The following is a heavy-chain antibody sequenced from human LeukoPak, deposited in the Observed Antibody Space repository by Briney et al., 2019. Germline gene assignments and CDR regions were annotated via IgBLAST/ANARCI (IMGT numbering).Heavy chain of an antibody. D-gene: IGHD2-8*02. Sequence: HGESLKISCKGSGYSFTSYWIGWVRQMPGKGLEWMGIIYPGDSDTRYSPSFQGQVTISADKSISTAYLQWSSLKASDTAMYYCARQGIRQVVYAGGWFDPWGQGTLVTVSS. V-gene: IGHV5-51*01. J-gene: IGHJ5*02. CDR2: IYPGDSDT. CDR1: GYSFTSYW. CDR3: ARQGIRQVVYAGGWFDP.